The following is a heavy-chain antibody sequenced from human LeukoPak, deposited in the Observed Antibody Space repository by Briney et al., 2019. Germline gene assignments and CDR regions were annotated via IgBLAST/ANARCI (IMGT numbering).Heavy chain of an antibody. Sequence: PGRSLRLSCRASGFTFGDYGASWVRQAPGKGLEWVTFILNKAFGGTTEYAASVKGRFTISKGDSKNIAYLQMNSLKIEDTAVYYCCRSGSSYRPLDKDWFDPWGQGTLVTAYS. D-gene: IGHD1-26*01. V-gene: IGHV3-49*04. CDR1: GFTFGDYG. J-gene: IGHJ5*02. CDR3: CRSGSSYRPLDKDWFDP. CDR2: ILNKAFGGTT.